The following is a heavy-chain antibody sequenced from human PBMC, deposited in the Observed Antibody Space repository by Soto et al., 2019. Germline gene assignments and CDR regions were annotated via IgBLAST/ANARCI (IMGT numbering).Heavy chain of an antibody. CDR1: GFTFSSYG. CDR3: ARGPLSITIFGVVNLFDY. CDR2: IWYDGSNK. J-gene: IGHJ4*02. Sequence: PGGSLRLSCAASGFTFSSYGMHWVRQAPGKGLEWVAVIWYDGSNKYYADSVKGRFTISRDNSKNTLYLQMNSLRAEDTAVYYCARGPLSITIFGVVNLFDYWGQGTLVTVSS. D-gene: IGHD3-3*01. V-gene: IGHV3-33*01.